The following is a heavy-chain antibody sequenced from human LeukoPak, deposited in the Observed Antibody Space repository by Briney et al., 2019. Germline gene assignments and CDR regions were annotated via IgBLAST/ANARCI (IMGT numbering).Heavy chain of an antibody. Sequence: PGGSLRLSCAASGFTFTNFDMNWVRQAPGKGLEWVSYISYSGSTTSYADSVKGRFTISRDNAKNSLYLQMNSLRAEDTAVYYCARPGPPAFDPWGQGTLVTVSS. V-gene: IGHV3-48*03. CDR3: ARPGPPAFDP. CDR2: ISYSGSTT. CDR1: GFTFTNFD. J-gene: IGHJ5*02.